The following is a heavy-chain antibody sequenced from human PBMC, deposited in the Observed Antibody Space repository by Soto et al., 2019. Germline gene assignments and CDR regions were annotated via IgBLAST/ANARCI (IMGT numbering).Heavy chain of an antibody. CDR2: IYYSGST. CDR3: ARWLNYDFWSGYYKNYYYGMDV. V-gene: IGHV4-39*01. J-gene: IGHJ6*02. CDR1: GGSISSSSYY. Sequence: PSETLSLTCTVSGGSISSSSYYWGWIRQPPGKGLEWIGSIYYSGSTYYNPSLKSRVTISVDTSKNQFSLKLSSVTAADTAAYYCARWLNYDFWSGYYKNYYYGMDVWGQGTTVTVSS. D-gene: IGHD3-3*01.